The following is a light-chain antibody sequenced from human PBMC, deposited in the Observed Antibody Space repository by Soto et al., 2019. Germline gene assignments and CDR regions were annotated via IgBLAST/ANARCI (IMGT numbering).Light chain of an antibody. CDR2: DAS. CDR3: QQRSNWPLT. V-gene: IGKV3-11*01. J-gene: IGKJ4*01. Sequence: EIVLTQSPATLSLSPGERATLSCRASQSVRSYLAWYQQKIGQAPRLLIYDASNRATGIPARFSGSGSGTDFTLPISSLEPEYFAVYYYQQRSNWPLTFGGGTKVEIK. CDR1: QSVRSY.